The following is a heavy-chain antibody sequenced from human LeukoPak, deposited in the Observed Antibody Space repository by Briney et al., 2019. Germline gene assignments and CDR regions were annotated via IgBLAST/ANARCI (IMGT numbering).Heavy chain of an antibody. D-gene: IGHD5-12*01. J-gene: IGHJ5*02. CDR3: ARDGIVATLGRFDP. CDR2: ISAYNGNT. Sequence: GASVKLSCKASGYTFTSYGISWMRKAPGQGLEWMGWISAYNGNTNYAQKLQGRVTMTTDTSTSTAYMELRSLRSDDTAVYYCARDGIVATLGRFDPWGQGTLVTVSS. V-gene: IGHV1-18*01. CDR1: GYTFTSYG.